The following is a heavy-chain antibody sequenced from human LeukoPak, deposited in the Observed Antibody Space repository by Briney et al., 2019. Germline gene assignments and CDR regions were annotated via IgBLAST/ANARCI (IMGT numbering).Heavy chain of an antibody. Sequence: GRSLRLSCAASGFIFTNYFMSWVRQAPGKGLEWVASIKHDGSEKYYVDSVRGRFTISRDNTMNSLYLQMSSLRAEDTAVYYCATDRGWRTSGYYLYYFEYWGQGTLVTYSS. CDR1: GFIFTNYF. CDR2: IKHDGSEK. D-gene: IGHD3-3*01. CDR3: ATDRGWRTSGYYLYYFEY. J-gene: IGHJ4*02. V-gene: IGHV3-7*01.